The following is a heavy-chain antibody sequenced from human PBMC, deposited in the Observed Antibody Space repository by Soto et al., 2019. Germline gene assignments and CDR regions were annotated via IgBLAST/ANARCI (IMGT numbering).Heavy chain of an antibody. CDR2: IIPILGIA. V-gene: IGHV1-69*04. CDR1: GGTFSSYA. Sequence: GASVKVSCKASGGTFSSYAISWVRQAPGQGLEWMGRIIPILGIANYAQKFQGRVTITADKSTSTAYMELSSLRSEDTAVYYCARGERQQQRDYWGQGTLVTVSS. D-gene: IGHD6-13*01. CDR3: ARGERQQQRDY. J-gene: IGHJ4*02.